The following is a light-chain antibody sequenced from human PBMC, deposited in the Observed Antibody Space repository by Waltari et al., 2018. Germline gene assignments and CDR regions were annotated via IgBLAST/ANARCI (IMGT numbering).Light chain of an antibody. V-gene: IGKV1-33*01. CDR1: QDISTY. J-gene: IGKJ2*01. Sequence: DIQMTQSPSSLSASVGDRVTITCQASQDISTYLNWYQQKPGKAPKLLIYDVSNLEKGVPSRFSGGSSETDFSFTISSLQSEDIATYYCQQYEDVPYTFGQGTKLMIK. CDR3: QQYEDVPYT. CDR2: DVS.